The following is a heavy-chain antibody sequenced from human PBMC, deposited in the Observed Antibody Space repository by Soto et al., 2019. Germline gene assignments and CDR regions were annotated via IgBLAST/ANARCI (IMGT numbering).Heavy chain of an antibody. CDR3: ANHGGFDF. V-gene: IGHV3-23*01. J-gene: IGHJ3*01. CDR1: GFTCSSCG. CDR2: ISIRGDYR. Sequence: EGQLLESGGGLVQPGESLRLSWAASGFTCSSCGTSWVRQAPGKGLAWVSSISIRGDYRYYADSVKGRFTIYRDNSKNTLYLQMSSLTAEYTGLYYCANHGGFDFWGQGTMVAVSS. D-gene: IGHD4-17*01.